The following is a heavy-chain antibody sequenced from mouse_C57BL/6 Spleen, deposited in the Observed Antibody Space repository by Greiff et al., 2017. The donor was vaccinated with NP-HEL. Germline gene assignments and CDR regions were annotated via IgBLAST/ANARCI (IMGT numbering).Heavy chain of an antibody. CDR1: GYAFSSYW. J-gene: IGHJ2*01. CDR2: IYPGDGDT. D-gene: IGHD1-1*01. V-gene: IGHV1-80*01. CDR3: ARAYYGRSYLDY. Sequence: QVQLKQSGAELVKPGASVKISCKASGYAFSSYWMNWVKQRPGKGLEWIGQIYPGDGDTNYNGKFKGKATLTADKSSSTAYMQLSSLPSEDSAVYFCARAYYGRSYLDYWGQGTTLTVSS.